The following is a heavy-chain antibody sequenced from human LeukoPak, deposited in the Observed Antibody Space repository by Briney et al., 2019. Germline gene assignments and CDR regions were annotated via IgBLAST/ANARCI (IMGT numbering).Heavy chain of an antibody. D-gene: IGHD5-24*01. Sequence: VKVSFNASGYTFTIYYMHCVRQAPGQGHELMGIINPNRGSTSYAQKFRGRVTMTRDTSTSTVYMELSSLRSEDTAVYYCARTEGWLQLRYYFDYWGQGTLVTVSS. CDR3: ARTEGWLQLRYYFDY. CDR2: INPNRGST. V-gene: IGHV1-46*03. J-gene: IGHJ4*02. CDR1: GYTFTIYY.